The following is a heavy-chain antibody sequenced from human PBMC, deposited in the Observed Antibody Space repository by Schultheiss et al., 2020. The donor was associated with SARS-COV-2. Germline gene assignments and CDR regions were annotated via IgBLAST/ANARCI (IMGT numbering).Heavy chain of an antibody. D-gene: IGHD1-26*01. V-gene: IGHV3-30*04. CDR2: ISYDGSNK. CDR3: ARGGSYPLDY. J-gene: IGHJ4*02. CDR1: GFTFSSYA. Sequence: GGSLRLSCAASGFTFSSYAMHWVRQAPGKGLEWVAVISYDGSNKYYADSVKGRFTISRDNSKNTLSLQMNSLRAEDTAVYYCARGGSYPLDYWGQGTLVTVSS.